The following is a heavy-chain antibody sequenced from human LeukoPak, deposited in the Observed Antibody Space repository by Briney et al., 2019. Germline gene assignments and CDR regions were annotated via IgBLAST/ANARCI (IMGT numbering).Heavy chain of an antibody. CDR3: ATAYCGGDCYSNDAFDI. Sequence: GESLKISCKGSGYRFTSYWIGWVRQMPGKGLEWMGIIYPGDSDTRYSPSFQGQVTISADKSISTAYLQWSSLKASDTAMYYCATAYCGGDCYSNDAFDIWGQGTMVTVSS. J-gene: IGHJ3*02. D-gene: IGHD2-21*02. CDR2: IYPGDSDT. V-gene: IGHV5-51*01. CDR1: GYRFTSYW.